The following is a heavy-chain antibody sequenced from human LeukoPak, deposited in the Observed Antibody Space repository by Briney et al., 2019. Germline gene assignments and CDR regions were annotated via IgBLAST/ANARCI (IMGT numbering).Heavy chain of an antibody. CDR3: AKDPDYDFWSGSNNWFDP. CDR1: GFTFSSYA. D-gene: IGHD3-3*01. CDR2: ISGSGGST. J-gene: IGHJ5*02. Sequence: GGSLRLSCAASGFTFSSYAMSWARQAPGKGLEWVSAISGSGGSTYYADSVKGRFTISRDNSKNTLYLQMNSLRAEDTAVYYCAKDPDYDFWSGSNNWFDPWGQGTLVTVSS. V-gene: IGHV3-23*01.